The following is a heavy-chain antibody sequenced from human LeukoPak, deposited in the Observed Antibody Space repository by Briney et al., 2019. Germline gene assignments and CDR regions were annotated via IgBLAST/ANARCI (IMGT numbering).Heavy chain of an antibody. CDR2: IDSSGGYM. V-gene: IGHV3-21*06. CDR1: GYTFNTYS. D-gene: IGHD6-19*01. J-gene: IGHJ4*02. Sequence: GGSLRLSCEASGYTFNTYSMNWARQAPGKGLEWVSSIDSSGGYMFYADSVKGRFIISRDNAKDSLYLQMNSLRVEDTAVYYCAREPGNTIAVAGPFDYWGQGTLVTVSS. CDR3: AREPGNTIAVAGPFDY.